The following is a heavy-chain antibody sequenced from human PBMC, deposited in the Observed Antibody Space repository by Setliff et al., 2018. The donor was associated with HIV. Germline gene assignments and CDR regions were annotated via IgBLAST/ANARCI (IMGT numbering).Heavy chain of an antibody. CDR1: GLTFTDAW. D-gene: IGHD3-22*01. Sequence: PGGSLRLSCAASGLTFTDAWMSWVRQAPGKGLEWVGRIKSKTSGGTTDYGAPVKGRFTISRDDSKNTLYLQMNSLKTEDTAVYYCTTEVRYYDSSGPDYWGQGTLVTVSS. CDR3: TTEVRYYDSSGPDY. V-gene: IGHV3-15*01. CDR2: IKSKTSGGTT. J-gene: IGHJ4*02.